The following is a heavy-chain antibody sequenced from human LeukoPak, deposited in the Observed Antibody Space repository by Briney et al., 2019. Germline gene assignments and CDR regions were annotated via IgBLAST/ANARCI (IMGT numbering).Heavy chain of an antibody. CDR2: IIPIFGTA. CDR1: GGTFSSYA. CDR3: ASPLHQLLQKPHYYYYYYGMDV. V-gene: IGHV1-69*13. D-gene: IGHD2-2*01. J-gene: IGHJ6*02. Sequence: SVKVSCKASGGTFSSYAISWVRQAPGQGLEWMGGIIPIFGTANYAQKFQGRVTITADESTSTAYMELSSLRSEDTAVYYCASPLHQLLQKPHYYYYYYGMDVWGQGTTVTVSS.